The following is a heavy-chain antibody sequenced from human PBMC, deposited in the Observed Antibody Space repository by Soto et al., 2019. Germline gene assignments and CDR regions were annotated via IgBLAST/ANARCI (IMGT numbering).Heavy chain of an antibody. J-gene: IGHJ4*02. CDR3: AKDRYDYGDYDRFDY. Sequence: PGGSLRLSCAASGFTFSSYAMSWVRQAPGKGLEWVSAISGSGGSTYYADSVKGRFTISRDNSKNTLYLQMNSLRAEDTAVYYCAKDRYDYGDYDRFDYWGQGTLVTAPQ. CDR2: ISGSGGST. CDR1: GFTFSSYA. V-gene: IGHV3-23*01. D-gene: IGHD4-17*01.